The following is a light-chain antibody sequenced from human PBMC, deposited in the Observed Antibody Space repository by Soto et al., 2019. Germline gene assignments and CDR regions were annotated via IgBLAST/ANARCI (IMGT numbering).Light chain of an antibody. CDR1: QSISGW. J-gene: IGKJ1*01. V-gene: IGKV1-5*03. Sequence: DIQMTQSPSILAASVGYIFTLTFRASQSISGWLAWYQQKPGKAPHLLIYKASSLESGVPPRFSGDGSGTEFTLTISSLQRDDFGIYYCQQYSRLWSFGQGTKVDIK. CDR2: KAS. CDR3: QQYSRLWS.